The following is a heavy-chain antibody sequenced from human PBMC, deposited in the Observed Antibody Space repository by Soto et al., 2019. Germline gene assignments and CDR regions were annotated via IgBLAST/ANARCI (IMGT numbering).Heavy chain of an antibody. CDR2: ISAGDFNT. D-gene: IGHD3-10*01. Sequence: ASGKVSCKASGYTFTSYAMHLVRQAPGQSLEWIVWISAGDFNTKYWQKFQGRVTIARDTSAIASCIERMSLISDDTAVYYCASSIIMVRGPYYAMDVWGPGTTVTVSS. V-gene: IGHV1-3*01. CDR3: ASSIIMVRGPYYAMDV. CDR1: GYTFTSYA. J-gene: IGHJ6*02.